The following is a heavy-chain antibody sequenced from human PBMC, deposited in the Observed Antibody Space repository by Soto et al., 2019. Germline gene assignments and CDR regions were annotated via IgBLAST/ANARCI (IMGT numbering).Heavy chain of an antibody. V-gene: IGHV4-31*03. Sequence: SETLSLTCTVSGGSISSGGYYWSWIRQHPGKGLEWIGYIYYSGSTYYNPSLKSRVTISVDTSKNQFSLKLSSVTAADTAVYYCARAMVRGLNDAFDIWGQGTMVTVSS. D-gene: IGHD3-10*01. J-gene: IGHJ3*02. CDR3: ARAMVRGLNDAFDI. CDR1: GGSISSGGYY. CDR2: IYYSGST.